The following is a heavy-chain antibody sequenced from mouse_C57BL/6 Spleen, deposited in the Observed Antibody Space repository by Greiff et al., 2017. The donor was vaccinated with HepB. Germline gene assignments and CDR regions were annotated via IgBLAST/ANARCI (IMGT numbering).Heavy chain of an antibody. CDR2: IDPSDSYT. CDR3: APNWDGGDY. V-gene: IGHV1-50*01. Sequence: VQLQQSGAELVKPGASVKLSCKASGYTFTSYWMQWVKQRPGQGLEWIGEIDPSDSYTNYNQKFTGKATLTVDTSSSTAYMQLSSLTSEDSAVYYCAPNWDGGDYWGQGTTLTVSS. CDR1: GYTFTSYW. D-gene: IGHD4-1*02. J-gene: IGHJ2*01.